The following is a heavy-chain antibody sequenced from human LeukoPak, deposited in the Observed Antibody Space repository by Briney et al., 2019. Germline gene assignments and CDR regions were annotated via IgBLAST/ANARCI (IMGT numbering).Heavy chain of an antibody. Sequence: GGSLRLSCAASGFTSSSYSMNWVRQAPGKGLEWVLSISSSSSYIYYADSVKGRFTISRDDAKNSLYLQMNSLRAEDTAVYYCARGSSSGWLDAFDIWGQGTMVTVSS. V-gene: IGHV3-21*01. CDR1: GFTSSSYS. J-gene: IGHJ3*02. CDR2: ISSSSSYI. D-gene: IGHD6-19*01. CDR3: ARGSSSGWLDAFDI.